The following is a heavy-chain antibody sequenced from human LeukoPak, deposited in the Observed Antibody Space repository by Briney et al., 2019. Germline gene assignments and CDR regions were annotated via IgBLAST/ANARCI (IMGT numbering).Heavy chain of an antibody. CDR1: GFTFNSYA. CDR3: AKSKIVVVPAAIGY. V-gene: IGHV3-23*01. D-gene: IGHD2-2*01. CDR2: ISGSGGST. J-gene: IGHJ4*02. Sequence: GGSLRLSCAASGFTFNSYAMSWVRQAPGKGLEWVSAISGSGGSTYYADSVKGRFTISRDNSKNTLYLQMNSLRAEDTAVYYCAKSKIVVVPAAIGYWGQGTLVTVSS.